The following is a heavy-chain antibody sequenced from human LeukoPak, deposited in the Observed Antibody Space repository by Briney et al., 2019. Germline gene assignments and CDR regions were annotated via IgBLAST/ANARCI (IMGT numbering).Heavy chain of an antibody. CDR2: ISAYNGNT. CDR1: GYTFTSYG. J-gene: IGHJ5*02. V-gene: IGHV1-18*01. D-gene: IGHD3-9*01. CDR3: ARFDRYFDPVGFDP. Sequence: ASVKVSCKASGYTFTSYGISWVRQAPGQGLEWMGWISAYNGNTNYAQMLQGRVTMTTDTSTSTAYMELRSLRSDDTAVYYCARFDRYFDPVGFDPWGQGTLVTVSS.